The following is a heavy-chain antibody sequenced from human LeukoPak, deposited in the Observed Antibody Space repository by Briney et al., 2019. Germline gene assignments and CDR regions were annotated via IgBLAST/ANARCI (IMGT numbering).Heavy chain of an antibody. J-gene: IGHJ4*02. CDR3: ARDVAVESFDY. CDR1: GYTFTSYA. V-gene: IGHV1-3*01. D-gene: IGHD2-21*01. Sequence: GASVKVSCKASGYTFTSYAMHWVRQAPGQRLEWMGWINAGNGNTKYSQKLQGRVTITRDTSASTAYMELSSLRPEDTAVYYCARDVAVESFDYWGQGTLVTVSS. CDR2: INAGNGNT.